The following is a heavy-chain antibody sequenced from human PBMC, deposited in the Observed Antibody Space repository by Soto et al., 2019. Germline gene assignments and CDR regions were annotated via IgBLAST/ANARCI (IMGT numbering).Heavy chain of an antibody. CDR3: ARGQEVGAHFFDS. CDR2: IGTAGDT. J-gene: IGHJ4*02. Sequence: GGSLRLSCEASGFTFSGFDMHWVRQPTGKGLERVSTIGTAGDTYYAVSVKGRFTISRDNAKNSLSLQMNSLRAGDTAVYFCARGQEVGAHFFDSWGQGTQVTVSS. CDR1: GFTFSGFD. V-gene: IGHV3-13*01. D-gene: IGHD2-15*01.